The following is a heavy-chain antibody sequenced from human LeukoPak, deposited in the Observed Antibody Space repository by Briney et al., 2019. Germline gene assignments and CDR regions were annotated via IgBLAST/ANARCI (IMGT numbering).Heavy chain of an antibody. V-gene: IGHV1-2*02. D-gene: IGHD5-12*01. Sequence: TSVKVSCKASGYTFTGYYMHWVRQAPGQGLEWMGWINPNSGGTNYAQKFQGRVTMTRDTSISTAYMELSRLRSDDTAVYYCATPERGYSGYDFGSWGQGTLVTVSS. CDR2: INPNSGGT. J-gene: IGHJ4*02. CDR3: ATPERGYSGYDFGS. CDR1: GYTFTGYY.